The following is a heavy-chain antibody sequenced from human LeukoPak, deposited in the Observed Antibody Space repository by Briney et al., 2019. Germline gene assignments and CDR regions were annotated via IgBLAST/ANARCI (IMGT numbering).Heavy chain of an antibody. V-gene: IGHV4-38-2*01. CDR2: IYHSGST. J-gene: IGHJ4*02. Sequence: SETLSLTCAVSGYSISSGYYWGWIRQPPGKGLEWIGSIYHSGSTYHNPSLKSRVTISVDTSKNQFSLKLSSVTAADTAVYYCARGPPLGYRSSTSCNERVDYWGQGTLVTVSS. CDR1: GYSISSGYY. D-gene: IGHD2-2*01. CDR3: ARGPPLGYRSSTSCNERVDY.